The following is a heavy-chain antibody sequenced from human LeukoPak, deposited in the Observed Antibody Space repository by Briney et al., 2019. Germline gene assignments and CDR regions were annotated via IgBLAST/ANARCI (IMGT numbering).Heavy chain of an antibody. D-gene: IGHD1-26*01. CDR1: GYTFTGYY. Sequence: GASVKVSCKASGYTFTGYYMHWVRQAPGQGLEWMGWINPNSGGTNYAQKFQGRVTMTRDTSISTAYMELSRLRSDDTAVYYCARDHLELTHYYYYYMDVWGKGTTVTISS. V-gene: IGHV1-2*02. CDR2: INPNSGGT. CDR3: ARDHLELTHYYYYYMDV. J-gene: IGHJ6*03.